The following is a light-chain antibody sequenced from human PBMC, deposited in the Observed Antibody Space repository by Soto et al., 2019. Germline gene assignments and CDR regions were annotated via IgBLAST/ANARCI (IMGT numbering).Light chain of an antibody. V-gene: IGLV2-14*01. Sequence: QSVLTRPASVSGSPGQSITISCTGTSSDVGRSNHVFWYQQHPGKAPKLIIYEVSSRPSGVSNRFSGSKSGNTASLTISGLQAEDEADYYCSAHTYGALVFGGGTQLTVL. J-gene: IGLJ2*01. CDR1: SSDVGRSNH. CDR2: EVS. CDR3: SAHTYGALV.